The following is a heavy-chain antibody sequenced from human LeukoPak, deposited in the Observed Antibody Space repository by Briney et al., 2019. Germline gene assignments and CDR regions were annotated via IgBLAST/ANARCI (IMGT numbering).Heavy chain of an antibody. CDR3: ARHIYAGANPDY. CDR2: IYPGVFDT. D-gene: IGHD1-26*01. J-gene: IGHJ4*02. CDR1: GYSFTTDW. V-gene: IGHV5-51*01. Sequence: GQSLKISCKGSGYSFTTDWIGWVRQMPGKGLEWMGIIYPGVFDTRYSPSFQGQVTISADKSISTAYLQWSSLKASDTAIYYCARHIYAGANPDYWGQGTLVTVSS.